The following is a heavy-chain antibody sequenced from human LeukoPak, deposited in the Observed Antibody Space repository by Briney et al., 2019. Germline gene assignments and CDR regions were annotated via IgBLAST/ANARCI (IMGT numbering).Heavy chain of an antibody. CDR1: GFTFDDYV. J-gene: IGHJ6*03. V-gene: IGHV3-9*01. CDR3: AKDLYCSSTSCYMDV. CDR2: ITWNSGSI. D-gene: IGHD2-2*01. Sequence: PGGSLRLSCAAAGFTFDDYVMHWVRQAPGKGLEWVSSITWNSGSIDYADSVKGRFTISRDNAKNSLYLQMSSLSAEDTAVYYCAKDLYCSSTSCYMDVWGKGTTVTVSS.